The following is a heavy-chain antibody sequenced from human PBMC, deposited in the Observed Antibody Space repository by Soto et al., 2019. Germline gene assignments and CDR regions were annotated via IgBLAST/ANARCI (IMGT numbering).Heavy chain of an antibody. D-gene: IGHD3-10*01. CDR3: ARGTRGYYYGSGSYYPNYYYYGMDV. CDR1: GGTFSSYA. Sequence: SVKVSCKASGGTFSSYAISWVRQAPGQGLEWMGGIIPILGTANYAQKFQGRVTITADESTSTAYMELSSLRSEDTAVYYCARGTRGYYYGSGSYYPNYYYYGMDVWGQGTTVTVSS. CDR2: IIPILGTA. V-gene: IGHV1-69*13. J-gene: IGHJ6*02.